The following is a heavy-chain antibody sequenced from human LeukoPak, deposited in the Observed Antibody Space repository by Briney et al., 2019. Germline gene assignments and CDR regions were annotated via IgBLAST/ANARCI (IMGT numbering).Heavy chain of an antibody. J-gene: IGHJ4*02. CDR1: GFIFNSYA. CDR2: ISRTNSI. V-gene: IGHV3-48*02. CDR3: ARDHVWGFDY. Sequence: GGSLRLSCAASGFIFNSYAMNWIRQAPGKGLEWVSYISRTNSIYYSDSVRGRFTISRDNAKNSLYLQMNSLRDEDTAVYYCARDHVWGFDYWGQGILVAVSS. D-gene: IGHD3-16*01.